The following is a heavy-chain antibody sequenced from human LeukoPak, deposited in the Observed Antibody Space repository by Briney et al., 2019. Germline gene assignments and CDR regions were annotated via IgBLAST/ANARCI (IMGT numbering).Heavy chain of an antibody. CDR2: INVILDTA. Sequence: GSSVKVSCKASGGTFSSYAISWVRQAPGQGLEWMGRINVILDTANYAQKFQGRVTIIADISTSASYMELSSLRSEDTAVYYCARDQGIGDASDIWGQGTMVTVSS. CDR3: ARDQGIGDASDI. CDR1: GGTFSSYA. V-gene: IGHV1-69*04. J-gene: IGHJ3*02.